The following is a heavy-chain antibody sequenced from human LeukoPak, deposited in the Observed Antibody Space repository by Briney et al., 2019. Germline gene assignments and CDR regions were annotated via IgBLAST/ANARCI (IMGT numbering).Heavy chain of an antibody. CDR1: GYSFTSYW. Sequence: GESLKSSFKGSGYSFTSYWIGWVRQMPGKGLEWMGIIYPGDSDTRYSPSFQGQVTISADKSISTAYLQWSSLKASDTAMYYCARYSNYDYYYMDVWGKGTTVTVSS. CDR3: ARYSNYDYYYMDV. D-gene: IGHD4-11*01. J-gene: IGHJ6*03. V-gene: IGHV5-51*01. CDR2: IYPGDSDT.